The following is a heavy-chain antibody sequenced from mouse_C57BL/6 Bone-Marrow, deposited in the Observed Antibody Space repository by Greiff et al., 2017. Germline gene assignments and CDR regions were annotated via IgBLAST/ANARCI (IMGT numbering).Heavy chain of an antibody. V-gene: IGHV5-16*01. CDR1: GFTFSDYY. D-gene: IGHD1-1*01. CDR2: INYDGSST. Sequence: EVMLVESEGGLVQPGSSMKLSCTASGFTFSDYYMAWVRQVPEKGLEWVANINYDGSSTYYLDSLKSRFIISRDNAKNILYLQMSSLKSEDTATYYCARHYYYGSSYVGWYFDVWGTGTTVTVSS. J-gene: IGHJ1*03. CDR3: ARHYYYGSSYVGWYFDV.